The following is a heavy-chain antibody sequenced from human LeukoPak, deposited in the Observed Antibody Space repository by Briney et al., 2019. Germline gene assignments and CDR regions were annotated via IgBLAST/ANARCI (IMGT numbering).Heavy chain of an antibody. J-gene: IGHJ6*03. V-gene: IGHV3-48*03. CDR2: ISSSGSTI. D-gene: IGHD3-22*01. Sequence: GGSLRLSCAASGFTFSSYEMNWVRQAPGKGLEWVSYISSSGSTIYYADSVKGRFTISRDNAKNSLYLQMNSLRAEDTAVYYCARAGSYYDSSGYGYYYYYMDVWGKGTTVTISS. CDR3: ARAGSYYDSSGYGYYYYYMDV. CDR1: GFTFSSYE.